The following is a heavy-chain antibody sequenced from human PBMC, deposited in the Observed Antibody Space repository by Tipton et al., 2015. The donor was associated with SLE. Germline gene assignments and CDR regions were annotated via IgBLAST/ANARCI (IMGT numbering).Heavy chain of an antibody. CDR2: INHSGRT. CDR1: GGSFSGYY. D-gene: IGHD1/OR15-1a*01. CDR3: ARDLTNCFDS. Sequence: TLSLTCAVYGGSFSGYYWSWIRQPPGKGLEWIGEINHSGRTNYNPSLKSRVTISVDTSKNQFSLNLSSVTAADTAVYYCARDLTNCFDSWGQGTLVTVSS. V-gene: IGHV4-34*01. J-gene: IGHJ4*02.